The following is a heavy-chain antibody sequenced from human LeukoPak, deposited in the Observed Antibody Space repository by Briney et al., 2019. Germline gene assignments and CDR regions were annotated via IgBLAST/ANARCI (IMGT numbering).Heavy chain of an antibody. CDR2: ISASGGST. CDR3: AKESSYYYDSSAYYPLGSFDI. D-gene: IGHD3-22*01. V-gene: IGHV3-23*01. Sequence: PGGSLRLSXAASGFTFSSYAMSWVRQAPGKGLEWVSGISASGGSTYYADSVKGRFTISRDNSQNTLHLQMNSLRAEDTAVYYCAKESSYYYDSSAYYPLGSFDIWGQGTMVTVSS. J-gene: IGHJ3*02. CDR1: GFTFSSYA.